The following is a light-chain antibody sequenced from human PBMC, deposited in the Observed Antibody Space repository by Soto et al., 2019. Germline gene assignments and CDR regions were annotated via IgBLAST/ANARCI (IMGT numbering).Light chain of an antibody. J-gene: IGKJ4*01. Sequence: DIQMTQSPSSLSASIGDRVIITCQASQGISNYLNWYQQKPGKAPKLLISAASNLETGVPSRFSGGGSATHFTFIISSLQPEDIATYYCQQYDGLPITFGGGTKVGI. CDR3: QQYDGLPIT. CDR1: QGISNY. CDR2: AAS. V-gene: IGKV1-33*01.